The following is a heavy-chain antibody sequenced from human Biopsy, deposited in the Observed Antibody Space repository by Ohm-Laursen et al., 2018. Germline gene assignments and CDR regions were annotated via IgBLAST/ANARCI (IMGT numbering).Heavy chain of an antibody. CDR2: IHYSGNT. CDR1: GVSINTGGYY. Sequence: TLSLTCTVSGVSINTGGYYWTWIRQHPGTGLEWIGYIHYSGNTLYNPSLRSRASISKDTSKNQFSLRLASVSAADTAVYYCARGRNYIWGNEPWDWGQGTLVTVSS. V-gene: IGHV4-31*03. D-gene: IGHD3-16*01. CDR3: ARGRNYIWGNEPWD. J-gene: IGHJ1*01.